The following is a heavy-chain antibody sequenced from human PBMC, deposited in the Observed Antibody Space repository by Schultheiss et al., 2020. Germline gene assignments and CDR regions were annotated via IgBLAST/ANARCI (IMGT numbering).Heavy chain of an antibody. CDR3: ARVPDYGDDY. J-gene: IGHJ4*02. Sequence: GGSLRLSCAASGFTFSSYAMHWVRQAPGKGLEWVAVISYDGSNKYYADSVKGRFTISRDNSKNTLYLQMNSLRAEDTAVYYCARVPDYGDDYWGQGTLGTVSS. V-gene: IGHV3-30-3*01. CDR2: ISYDGSNK. D-gene: IGHD4-17*01. CDR1: GFTFSSYA.